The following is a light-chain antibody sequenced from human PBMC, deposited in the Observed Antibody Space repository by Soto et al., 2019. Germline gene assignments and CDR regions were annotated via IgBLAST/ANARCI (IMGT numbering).Light chain of an antibody. CDR3: HQTDTIPET. CDR2: AAS. J-gene: IGKJ1*01. CDR1: QSISLF. V-gene: IGKV1-39*01. Sequence: DIQMTQSPSSLSASVGETVTITCRASQSISLFLNWYQQKPGKAPKLLIYAASTLQSGVPSRFSGNGSGTDFTLTISSLQPEDFATYYCHQTDTIPETFGQGTKVEI.